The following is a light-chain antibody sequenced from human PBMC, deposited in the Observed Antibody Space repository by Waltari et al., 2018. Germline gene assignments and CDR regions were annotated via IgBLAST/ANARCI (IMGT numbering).Light chain of an antibody. CDR3: SSYAGSNNLV. J-gene: IGLJ1*01. CDR1: SSDVGGYKF. CDR2: EVN. Sequence: QSALTQPPSASGSPGQSVPISCTGTSSDVGGYKFVSWYQQHPGRAPKIMIYEVNQRPSVCPDRFSGSKSVNTASLTVSALQAEDEADYYCSSYAGSNNLVFGTGTKVTVL. V-gene: IGLV2-8*01.